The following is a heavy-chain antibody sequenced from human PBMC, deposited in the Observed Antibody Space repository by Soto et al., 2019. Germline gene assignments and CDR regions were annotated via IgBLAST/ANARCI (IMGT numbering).Heavy chain of an antibody. Sequence: SETLSLTCTVSGATISSGDYYWSWVRQAPGKGLEWVGYIYYSGSTYYNPSLKRRLDISLDVSKNLFSLRLTSVTAPDTAVYFCAGVGYGVDELSTWGPGILVTVSS. J-gene: IGHJ5*02. CDR1: GATISSGDYY. V-gene: IGHV4-30-4*01. CDR3: AGVGYGVDELST. CDR2: IYYSGST. D-gene: IGHD4-17*01.